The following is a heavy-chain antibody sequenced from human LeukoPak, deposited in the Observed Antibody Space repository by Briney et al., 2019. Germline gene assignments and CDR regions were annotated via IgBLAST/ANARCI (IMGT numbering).Heavy chain of an antibody. D-gene: IGHD3-3*01. CDR3: ARDSDFWSGYYFDC. V-gene: IGHV1-2*02. J-gene: IGHJ4*02. CDR2: INLNSGGT. CDR1: GYTFTGYY. Sequence: ASVTVSCKASGYTFTGYYMHWVRQAPGQGLEWMGWINLNSGGTNYAQKFQGRVTMTMYTSISTAYMELSRLRSDDTAVYYCARDSDFWSGYYFDCWGQGTLVTVSS.